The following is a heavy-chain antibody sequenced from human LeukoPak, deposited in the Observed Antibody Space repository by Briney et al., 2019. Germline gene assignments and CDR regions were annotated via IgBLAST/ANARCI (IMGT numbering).Heavy chain of an antibody. Sequence: SETLSLTCTVSGGSISSSSYYWGWIRQPPGKGLEWIGSICYSGSTYYNPSLKSRVTISVDTSKNQFSLKLSSVTAADTAVYYCARPWNRASLDAFDIWGQGTMVTVSS. CDR3: ARPWNRASLDAFDI. V-gene: IGHV4-39*01. CDR1: GGSISSSSYY. D-gene: IGHD1-1*01. J-gene: IGHJ3*02. CDR2: ICYSGST.